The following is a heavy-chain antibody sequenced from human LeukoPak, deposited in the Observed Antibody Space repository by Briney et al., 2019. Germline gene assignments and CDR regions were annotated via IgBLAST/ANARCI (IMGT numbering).Heavy chain of an antibody. CDR3: ATYSGSFSLDY. D-gene: IGHD1-26*01. CDR1: GFTFSSYG. CDR2: ISGSGGST. V-gene: IGHV3-23*01. Sequence: GGSLRLSCAASGFTFSSYGMTWVRQAPGKRLEWVSTISGSGGSTYYADSVKGRFTISRDNSKNTLYLQMNSLRAEDTAVYYCATYSGSFSLDYWGQGTLVTVSS. J-gene: IGHJ4*02.